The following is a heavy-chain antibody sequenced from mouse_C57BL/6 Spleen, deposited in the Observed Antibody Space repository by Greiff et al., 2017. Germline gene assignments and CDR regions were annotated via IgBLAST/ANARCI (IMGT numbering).Heavy chain of an antibody. J-gene: IGHJ2*01. Sequence: VQLQESGAELVKPGASVKISCKASGYAFSSYWMNWVKQRPGKGLEWIGQIYPGDGDTNYNGKFKGKATLTADKSSSTAYMQLSSLTSEDSAVYFCARLAETIYDGYYQSSDYWGQGTTLTVSS. D-gene: IGHD2-3*01. CDR1: GYAFSSYW. CDR2: IYPGDGDT. CDR3: ARLAETIYDGYYQSSDY. V-gene: IGHV1-80*01.